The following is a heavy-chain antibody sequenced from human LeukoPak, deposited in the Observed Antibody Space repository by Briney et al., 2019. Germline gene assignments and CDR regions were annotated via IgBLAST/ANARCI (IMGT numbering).Heavy chain of an antibody. CDR2: ISDDGDNE. CDR3: ATAVASSSGWYADY. J-gene: IGHJ4*02. CDR1: GFTFSRNP. Sequence: GGSLRLSCAASGFTFSRNPMHWVRQAPGKGLEWVAVISDDGDNEYYADSVKGRFTISRDNSKNTLYLQMNSLRAEDTAVYYCATAVASSSGWYADYWGQGTLVTVSS. D-gene: IGHD6-19*01. V-gene: IGHV3-30-3*01.